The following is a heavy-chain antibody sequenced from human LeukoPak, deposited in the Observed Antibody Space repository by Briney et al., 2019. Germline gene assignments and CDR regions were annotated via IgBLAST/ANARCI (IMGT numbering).Heavy chain of an antibody. CDR2: IYPGDSDT. Sequence: GESLKISCKGSGYRFTNYWIGWVRQMPGKGREWMAIIYPGDSDTKYSPSFQGQVTLSVDRSISTAYLQWSSLKASDTAIYFCARQGDAVPYDSWGQGTLVTVSS. D-gene: IGHD6-6*01. J-gene: IGHJ4*02. CDR3: ARQGDAVPYDS. CDR1: GYRFTNYW. V-gene: IGHV5-51*01.